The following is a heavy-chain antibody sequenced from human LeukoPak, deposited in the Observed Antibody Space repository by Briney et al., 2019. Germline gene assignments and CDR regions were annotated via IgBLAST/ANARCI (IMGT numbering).Heavy chain of an antibody. V-gene: IGHV3-30*03. J-gene: IGHJ4*02. CDR2: ISYDGSNK. Sequence: PGRSLRLSCAASGFTFSSYAMHWVRQAPGKGLEWVAVISYDGSNKYYADSVKGRFTISRDNSKNTLYLQMNSLRAEDTAVYYCARERIRGEDYWGRRTRVSVSS. CDR1: GFTFSSYA. CDR3: ARERIRGEDY. D-gene: IGHD3-10*01.